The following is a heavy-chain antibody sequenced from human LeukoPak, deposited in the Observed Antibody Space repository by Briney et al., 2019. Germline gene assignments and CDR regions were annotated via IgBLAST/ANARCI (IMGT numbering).Heavy chain of an antibody. CDR3: ASPGSVGDTGMPDY. CDR2: IKPDGSET. J-gene: IGHJ4*02. V-gene: IGHV3-7*01. D-gene: IGHD5-18*01. CDR1: GFTFSSYY. Sequence: GGSLRLSCAASGFTFSSYYMSWVRQAPGEGLEWVANIKPDGSETYYADSVKGRFTISRDNAKNSLYLQMNSLRAEDTAVYYCASPGSVGDTGMPDYWGQGTLVTVSS.